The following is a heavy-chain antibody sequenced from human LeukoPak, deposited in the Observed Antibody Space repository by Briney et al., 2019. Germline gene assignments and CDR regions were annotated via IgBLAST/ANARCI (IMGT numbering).Heavy chain of an antibody. CDR3: AREVDTAMVPSIGDDY. Sequence: PGGSLRLSCAASGFTFSDYYMSWIRQAPGKGLEWVSYISSSSSYTNYADSVKGRFTISRDNAKNSLYLQINSLRAEDTAVYYCAREVDTAMVPSIGDDYWGQGTLVTVSS. D-gene: IGHD5-18*01. V-gene: IGHV3-11*06. CDR1: GFTFSDYY. CDR2: ISSSSSYT. J-gene: IGHJ4*02.